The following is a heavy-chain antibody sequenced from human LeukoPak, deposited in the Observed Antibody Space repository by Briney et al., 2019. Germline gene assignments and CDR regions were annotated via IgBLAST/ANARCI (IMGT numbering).Heavy chain of an antibody. D-gene: IGHD1-26*01. CDR1: GFTFSSYG. CDR2: ITDSGSSI. V-gene: IGHV3-21*01. CDR3: ARDFSSGSYYGDYYFDY. Sequence: GGSLRLSCAASGFTFSSYGMHWVRQAPGKGLEWVSSITDSGSSIYYADSVRGRFTISRDNAKNSLYLQMNSLRAEDTAVYYCARDFSSGSYYGDYYFDYWGQGTLVTVSS. J-gene: IGHJ4*02.